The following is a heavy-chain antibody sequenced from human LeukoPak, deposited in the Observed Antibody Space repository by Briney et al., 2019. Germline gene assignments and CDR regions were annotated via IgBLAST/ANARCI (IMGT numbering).Heavy chain of an antibody. J-gene: IGHJ4*02. CDR1: GFTFSSYW. CDR3: ARYDGGSGPFDY. CDR2: IKRDGSEK. V-gene: IGHV3-7*03. Sequence: GGSLRLFCAASGFTFSSYWMSWVRQAPGKGLEGVANIKRDGSEKYYVDSVKGRFTISRDNAKNSLYLQMDSLRAEDTAVYYCARYDGGSGPFDYWGQGTLVTVSS. D-gene: IGHD3-10*01.